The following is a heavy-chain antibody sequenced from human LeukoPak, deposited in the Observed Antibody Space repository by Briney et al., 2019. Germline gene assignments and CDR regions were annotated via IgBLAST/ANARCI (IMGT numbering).Heavy chain of an antibody. J-gene: IGHJ4*02. CDR3: ARDLSYYGSGSYYFVY. CDR1: GFTFSSYS. D-gene: IGHD3-10*01. Sequence: GGSLRLSCAASGFTFSSYSMNWVRQAPGKGLEWVSSISSSSSYIYYADSVKGRFTISRDNAKNSLYLQMNSLRAEDTAVYYCARDLSYYGSGSYYFVYWGQGTLVTVSS. V-gene: IGHV3-21*01. CDR2: ISSSSSYI.